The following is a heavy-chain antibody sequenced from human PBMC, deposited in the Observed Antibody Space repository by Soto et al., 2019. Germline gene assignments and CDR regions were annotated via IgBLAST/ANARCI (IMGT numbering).Heavy chain of an antibody. V-gene: IGHV3-21*01. CDR2: ISSSSSYI. CDR3: ARMINLGELSLRYYYYYMDV. J-gene: IGHJ6*03. D-gene: IGHD3-16*02. CDR1: GFTFSSYS. Sequence: GGSLRLSCAASGFTFSSYSMNWVRQAPGKGLEWVSSISSSSSYINYADSVKGRFTISRDNAKNSLYLQMNNLRAEDTAVYYCARMINLGELSLRYYYYYMDVWGKGTTVTVSS.